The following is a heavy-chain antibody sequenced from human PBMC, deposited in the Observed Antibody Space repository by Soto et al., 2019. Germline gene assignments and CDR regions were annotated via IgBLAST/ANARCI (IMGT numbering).Heavy chain of an antibody. CDR1: GYPFTSYD. Sequence: GSVKVCCKASGYPFTSYDMYLVRQATGQGLEWTGWLNPNAGDSAYAQKFHGRISVTSDTSINTVHMELSSLRSEDTAVYYCARRAETNGWNGFGADKYYFDFWGQGTLVTVSS. D-gene: IGHD1-1*01. J-gene: IGHJ4*02. CDR2: LNPNAGDS. CDR3: ARRAETNGWNGFGADKYYFDF. V-gene: IGHV1-8*01.